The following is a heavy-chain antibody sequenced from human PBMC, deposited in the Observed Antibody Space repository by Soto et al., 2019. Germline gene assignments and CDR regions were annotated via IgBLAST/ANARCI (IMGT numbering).Heavy chain of an antibody. Sequence: QVQLVQSGAEVKKPGSSVKVSCKASGGTFSSYAISWVRQAPGQGLEWMGGIIPIFGTANYAQKFQGRVTITADESTSTAYMELSSLRSEDTAVYYCARGQLYYDYGWGSYRYGFDYWGQGTLVTVSS. CDR2: IIPIFGTA. J-gene: IGHJ4*02. CDR3: ARGQLYYDYGWGSYRYGFDY. CDR1: GGTFSSYA. V-gene: IGHV1-69*12. D-gene: IGHD3-16*02.